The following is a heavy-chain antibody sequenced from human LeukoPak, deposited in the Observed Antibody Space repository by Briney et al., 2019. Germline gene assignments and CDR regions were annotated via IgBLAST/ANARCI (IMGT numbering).Heavy chain of an antibody. D-gene: IGHD2-8*01. CDR3: AKDHLPYGAFDI. CDR1: GFTFSSYA. Sequence: HPGGSLRLSCAASGFTFSSYAMSWVRQAPGKGLEWVSAISGSGGSTYYADSVKGRFTISRDNSKNTLYLQMNSLRAEDTAVYYCAKDHLPYGAFDIWGQGTMVTVSS. V-gene: IGHV3-23*01. CDR2: ISGSGGST. J-gene: IGHJ3*02.